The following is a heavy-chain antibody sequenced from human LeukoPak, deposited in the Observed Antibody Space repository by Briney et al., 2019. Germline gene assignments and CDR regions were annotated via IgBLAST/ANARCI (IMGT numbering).Heavy chain of an antibody. CDR2: VSGTGGST. D-gene: IGHD3-10*01. J-gene: IGHJ4*02. CDR1: GFTFSSYA. Sequence: GGSLRLSCAASGFTFSSYAMSWVRQAPGKGLEWVSGVSGTGGSTCYADSVKGRFTISRDNSKNTLYLQMNSLRAEDTAVYYCAKDRAGSGSPYYFDYWGQGTLVTVSS. CDR3: AKDRAGSGSPYYFDY. V-gene: IGHV3-23*01.